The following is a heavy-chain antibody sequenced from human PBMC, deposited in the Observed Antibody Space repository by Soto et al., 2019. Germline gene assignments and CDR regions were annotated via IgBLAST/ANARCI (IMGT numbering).Heavy chain of an antibody. Sequence: GGSLRLSCVASGFTVDDYAMHWVRQAPGKGLEWVSGISWNGDNVDYADSVKGRFTISRDNGKNSLYLQMSSLRPEDTALYYCAKSSGAATIWAMDVWGQGTTVTVS. J-gene: IGHJ6*02. D-gene: IGHD6-25*01. CDR1: GFTVDDYA. V-gene: IGHV3-9*01. CDR3: AKSSGAATIWAMDV. CDR2: ISWNGDNV.